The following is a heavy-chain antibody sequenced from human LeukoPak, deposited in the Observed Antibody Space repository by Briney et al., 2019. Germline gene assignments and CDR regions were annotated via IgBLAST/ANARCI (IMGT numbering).Heavy chain of an antibody. CDR1: GFTFSRYW. CDR2: IKQDGSEK. V-gene: IGHV3-7*01. Sequence: PGGSLRLSCAASGFTFSRYWMGWVRQAPGKGLEWVANIKQDGSEKYYVDSVKGRFTISRDNAKNSLYLQMNSLRAEDTAVYYCARLIVGAIDSWGQGTLVTVSS. CDR3: ARLIVGAIDS. J-gene: IGHJ4*02. D-gene: IGHD1-26*01.